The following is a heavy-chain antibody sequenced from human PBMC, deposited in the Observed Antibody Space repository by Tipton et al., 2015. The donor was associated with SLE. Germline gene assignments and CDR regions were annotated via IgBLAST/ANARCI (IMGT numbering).Heavy chain of an antibody. CDR3: ARDLYISGF. V-gene: IGHV3-74*01. Sequence: GSLRLSCAASGFTFSKHWMHWVRQAPGEGLVWVSRIHSDGSTTNYADSVRGRFTVSRDNANNSLYLQMNSLGAEDTAIYYCARDLYISGFWGQGTLVTVSS. D-gene: IGHD6-19*01. CDR2: IHSDGSTT. CDR1: GFTFSKHW. J-gene: IGHJ1*01.